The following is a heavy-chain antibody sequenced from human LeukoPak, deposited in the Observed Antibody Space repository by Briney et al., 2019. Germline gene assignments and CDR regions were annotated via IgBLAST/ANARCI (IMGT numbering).Heavy chain of an antibody. V-gene: IGHV4-39*01. CDR1: SGSISSSSYH. Sequence: PSETLSLTCTVSSGSISSSSYHWGWIRQPPGKGLEWIGSISYSGSPYYNPSLKSRLTISVDTSKNQFSLKLLSVTAADTAVYYCARHGTAYYVLDYWGQGTLVTVSS. CDR3: ARHGTAYYVLDY. CDR2: ISYSGSP. D-gene: IGHD3-9*01. J-gene: IGHJ4*02.